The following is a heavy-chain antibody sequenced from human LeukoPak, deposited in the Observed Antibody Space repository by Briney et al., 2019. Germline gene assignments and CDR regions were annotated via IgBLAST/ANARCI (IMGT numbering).Heavy chain of an antibody. CDR3: TRDAPPGYYDSSGYLY. D-gene: IGHD3-22*01. J-gene: IGHJ4*02. CDR2: IRSKAYGGTT. Sequence: GGSLRLSCTASRFTFGDYAMSWVRQAPGKGLEWVGFIRSKAYGGTTEYAASVKGRLTISRDDSKSIAYLQMNSLKTEDTAVYYCTRDAPPGYYDSSGYLYWGQGTLVTVSS. V-gene: IGHV3-49*04. CDR1: RFTFGDYA.